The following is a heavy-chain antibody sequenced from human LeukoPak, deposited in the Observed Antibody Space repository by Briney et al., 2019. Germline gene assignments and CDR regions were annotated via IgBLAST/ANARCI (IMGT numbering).Heavy chain of an antibody. V-gene: IGHV6-1*01. D-gene: IGHD3-22*01. CDR3: ARDRLWGYDSSGPEGNWFDP. CDR2: TYYRSKWYN. CDR1: GDSVSSNSAA. J-gene: IGHJ5*02. Sequence: SQTLSLTCAISGDSVSSNSAAWNWIRQSPSRGLEWLGRTYYRSKWYNDYAVSVKSRITINPDTSKNQFSLQLNSVTPEDTAVYYCARDRLWGYDSSGPEGNWFDPWGQGTLVTVSS.